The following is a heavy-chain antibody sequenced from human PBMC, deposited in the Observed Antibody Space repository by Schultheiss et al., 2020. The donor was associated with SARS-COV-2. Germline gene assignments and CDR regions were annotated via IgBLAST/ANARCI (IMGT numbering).Heavy chain of an antibody. D-gene: IGHD5-24*01. J-gene: IGHJ5*02. Sequence: SETLSLTCTVSGGSVSNSSFYWNWIRQPPGKGLEWIGYIYYSGSTYYNPSLKSRVTISKDTSTNQLSLRLSSVTAADTAVYYCARHFGPNYFDPWGQGTLVTVSS. CDR3: ARHFGPNYFDP. CDR1: GGSVSNSSFY. CDR2: IYYSGST. V-gene: IGHV4-61*01.